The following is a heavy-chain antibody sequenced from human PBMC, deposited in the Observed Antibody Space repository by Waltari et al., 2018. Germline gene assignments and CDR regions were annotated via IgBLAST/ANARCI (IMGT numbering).Heavy chain of an antibody. CDR1: GGSISSYY. Sequence: QVQLQESGPGLVKPSETLSLTCTVSGGSISSYYWSWLRQPPGKGLEWIGYIYYSGSTNYNPSLKSRVTISVDTSKNQFSLKLSSVTAADTAVYYCARAPLASRDRAFDIWGQGTMVTVSS. J-gene: IGHJ3*02. CDR3: ARAPLASRDRAFDI. V-gene: IGHV4-59*01. CDR2: IYYSGST.